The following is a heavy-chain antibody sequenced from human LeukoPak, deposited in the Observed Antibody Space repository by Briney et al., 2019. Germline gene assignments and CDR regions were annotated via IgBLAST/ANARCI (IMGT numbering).Heavy chain of an antibody. CDR2: INTDGSNT. CDR1: GFTFSSYW. Sequence: PGGSLRLSCAASGFTFSSYWMHWVRQAPGKGLVWVSRINTDGSNTNYADSVKGRFTISRDNAKNTLYLQMNSLRAEDTAVYYCAMTPYSSGYYWGQGTLVTVSS. J-gene: IGHJ4*02. CDR3: AMTPYSSGYY. V-gene: IGHV3-74*01. D-gene: IGHD3-22*01.